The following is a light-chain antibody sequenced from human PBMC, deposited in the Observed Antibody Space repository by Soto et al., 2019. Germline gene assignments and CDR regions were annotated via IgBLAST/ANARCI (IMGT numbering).Light chain of an antibody. CDR1: TGDIGNYNF. J-gene: IGLJ1*01. Sequence: QSALTQPPSASGSPGQSVAISCTGTTGDIGNYNFVSWYQQHPGKAPKLLIFEVNKRPSGVPDRFSGSKSGNTASLTVSGLHAEDEADYYCRSHGGNSPYVFGTGTKVTVL. CDR3: RSHGGNSPYV. CDR2: EVN. V-gene: IGLV2-8*01.